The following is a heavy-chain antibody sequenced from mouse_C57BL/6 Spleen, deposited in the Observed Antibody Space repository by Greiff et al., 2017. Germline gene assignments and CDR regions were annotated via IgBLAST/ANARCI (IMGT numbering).Heavy chain of an antibody. CDR3: AREGVYYDYVFDY. Sequence: QVQLQQPGAELVKPGASVKLSCKASGYTFTSYWMHWVKQRPGQGLEWIGMIHPNSGSTNYNEKFKSKATLTVDKSSSTAYMQLSSLTSEDSAVYYCAREGVYYDYVFDYWGQGTTRTVSS. J-gene: IGHJ2*01. V-gene: IGHV1-64*01. CDR2: IHPNSGST. D-gene: IGHD2-4*01. CDR1: GYTFTSYW.